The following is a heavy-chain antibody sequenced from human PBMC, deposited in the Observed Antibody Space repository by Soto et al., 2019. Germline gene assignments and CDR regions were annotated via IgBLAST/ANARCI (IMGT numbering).Heavy chain of an antibody. J-gene: IGHJ6*02. CDR3: ARTPQYVDKAMVAGPEYYGMDV. Sequence: GEFMKISYRGSGYIFTSYWVSWVRQMPGQGLEWMVRIDPSDAYTNYSPSFKGHVTISADKSISTAYLQWSRLKASGTDMYYGARTPQYVDKAMVAGPEYYGMDVWGQGPTVTVSS. V-gene: IGHV5-10-1*01. CDR1: GYIFTSYW. D-gene: IGHD5-18*01. CDR2: IDPSDAYT.